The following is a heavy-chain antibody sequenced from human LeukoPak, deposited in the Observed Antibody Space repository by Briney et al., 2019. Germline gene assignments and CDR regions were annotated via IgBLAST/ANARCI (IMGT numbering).Heavy chain of an antibody. J-gene: IGHJ3*02. V-gene: IGHV3-74*01. CDR3: AGTWSLYDAFDI. D-gene: IGHD6-13*01. CDR1: GFTLSYYW. CDR2: INSDGSST. Sequence: GGSLRLSCVASGFTLSYYWMHWVRQAPGKGLVWVSRINSDGSSTKYADSVKGRFTISRDNAKNSLYLQMNSLRAEDTAVYYCAGTWSLYDAFDIWGQGTMVTVSS.